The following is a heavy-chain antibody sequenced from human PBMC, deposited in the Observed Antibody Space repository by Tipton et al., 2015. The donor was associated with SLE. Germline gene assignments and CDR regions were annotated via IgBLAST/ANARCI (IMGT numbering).Heavy chain of an antibody. CDR1: GGSFSGYY. CDR2: INHSGST. D-gene: IGHD3-3*01. V-gene: IGHV4-34*01. CDR3: ARGWILRFLEERSDAFDI. Sequence: LRLSCAVYGGSFSGYYWSWIRQPPGKGLEWIGEINHSGSTNYNPSLKSRLTISVDTSKNQFSLKLSSVTAEDTAVYYCARGWILRFLEERSDAFDIWGQGTMVTVSS. J-gene: IGHJ3*02.